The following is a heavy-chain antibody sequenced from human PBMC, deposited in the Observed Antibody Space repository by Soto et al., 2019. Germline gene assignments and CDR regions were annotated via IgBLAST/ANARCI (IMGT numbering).Heavy chain of an antibody. CDR1: GGPFSSYA. V-gene: IGHV1-69*01. D-gene: IGHD3-22*01. Sequence: QVHLVQSGPEVRKPGSSVKVSCKPSGGPFSSYAITWVRQAPGQGLEWLGVIIPIYGVTTYAQRFQDSATITADETTNTAYIELSGLTPEDTAVYYFARGYYYDRSGYYGIYWGQGTLVTVSS. J-gene: IGHJ4*02. CDR2: IIPIYGVT. CDR3: ARGYYYDRSGYYGIY.